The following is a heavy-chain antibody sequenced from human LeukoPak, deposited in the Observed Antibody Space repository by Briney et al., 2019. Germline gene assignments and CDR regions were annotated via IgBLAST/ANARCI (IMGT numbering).Heavy chain of an antibody. CDR2: ISAYNGNT. J-gene: IGHJ5*02. D-gene: IGHD3-10*01. CDR1: GYSFTSYW. Sequence: PGESLKISCKGSGYSFTSYWIGWVRQAPGQGLEWMGWISAYNGNTNYAQKLQGRVTMTTDTSTSTAYMELRSLRSDDTAVYYCARDFEWFGESNWFDPWGQGTLVTVSS. CDR3: ARDFEWFGESNWFDP. V-gene: IGHV1-18*04.